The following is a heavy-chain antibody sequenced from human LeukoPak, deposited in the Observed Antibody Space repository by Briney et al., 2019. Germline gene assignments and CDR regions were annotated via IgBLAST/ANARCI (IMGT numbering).Heavy chain of an antibody. J-gene: IGHJ4*02. CDR2: INHSGST. CDR1: GGSFSGYY. CDR3: ARHLRGYYDSSGYQPFFDY. Sequence: SETLSLTCAVYGGSFSGYYWSWIRQPPGKGLEWIGEINHSGSTNYNPSLKSRVTISVDTSKNQSSLKLSSVTAADTAVYYCARHLRGYYDSSGYQPFFDYWGQGTLVTVSS. D-gene: IGHD3-22*01. V-gene: IGHV4-34*01.